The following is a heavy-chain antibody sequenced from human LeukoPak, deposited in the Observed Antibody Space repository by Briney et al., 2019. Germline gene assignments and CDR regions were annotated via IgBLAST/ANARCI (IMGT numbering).Heavy chain of an antibody. CDR1: GFTVSSNY. CDR2: ISGSGSTK. D-gene: IGHD3-10*02. Sequence: GGSLRLSCAASGFTVSSNYMSWVRQAPGKGLEWVSYISGSGSTKYYADSVKGRFTISRDNAKNSLYLRMNSLRAEDTAVYYCAELGITMIGGVWGKGTTVTISS. CDR3: AELGITMIGGV. V-gene: IGHV3-11*04. J-gene: IGHJ6*04.